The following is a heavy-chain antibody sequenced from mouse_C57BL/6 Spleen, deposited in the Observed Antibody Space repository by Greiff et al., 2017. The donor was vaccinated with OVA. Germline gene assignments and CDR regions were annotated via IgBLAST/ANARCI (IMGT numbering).Heavy chain of an antibody. CDR2: ISSGSSTI. D-gene: IGHD1-1*01. CDR1: GFTFSDYG. Sequence: EVMLVESGGGLVKPGGSLKLSCAASGFTFSDYGMHWVRQAPEKGLEWVAYISSGSSTIYYADTVKGRFTISRDNAKNTLFLQMTSLRSEDTAMYYCASDTTVVLDYWGQGTTLTVSS. V-gene: IGHV5-17*01. CDR3: ASDTTVVLDY. J-gene: IGHJ2*01.